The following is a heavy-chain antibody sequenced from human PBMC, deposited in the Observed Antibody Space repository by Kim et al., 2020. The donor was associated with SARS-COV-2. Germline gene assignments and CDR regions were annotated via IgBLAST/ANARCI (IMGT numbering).Heavy chain of an antibody. CDR1: GYTFTGYY. V-gene: IGHV1-2*02. Sequence: ASVKVSCKASGYTFTGYYMHWVRQAPGQGLEWMGWINPNSGGTNYAQKFQGRVTMTRDTSISTAYMELSRLRSDDTAVYYCARDQDYQLLSRWGSMDVWGQGTTVTVSS. CDR2: INPNSGGT. D-gene: IGHD2-2*01. CDR3: ARDQDYQLLSRWGSMDV. J-gene: IGHJ6*02.